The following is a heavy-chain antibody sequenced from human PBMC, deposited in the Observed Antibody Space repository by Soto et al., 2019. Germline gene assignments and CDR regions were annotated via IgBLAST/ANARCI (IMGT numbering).Heavy chain of an antibody. CDR1: GYTFTSYG. Sequence: ASVKVSCKASGYTFTSYGISWVRQAPGQGLEWMGWISAYNGNTNYAQKIQGRVTMTTDTSTSTAYMELRSLRSDDTAVYYCARTYYYDSSGYYDLDAFDIWGQGTMVTVSS. J-gene: IGHJ3*02. CDR3: ARTYYYDSSGYYDLDAFDI. V-gene: IGHV1-18*01. CDR2: ISAYNGNT. D-gene: IGHD3-22*01.